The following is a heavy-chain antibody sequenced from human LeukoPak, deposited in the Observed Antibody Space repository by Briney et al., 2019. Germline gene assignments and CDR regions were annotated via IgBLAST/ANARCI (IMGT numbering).Heavy chain of an antibody. J-gene: IGHJ3*02. Sequence: SETLSLTCSVSSGSISFHYWSWIRQPPGKGLEWLGFIYYSGITRYNPSLRGRVTMSADTSKNHFSLELTSVTAADTAVYYCARLLNNDRSGDPDTFDIWGQGTVVTVSS. CDR1: SGSISFHY. CDR3: ARLLNNDRSGDPDTFDI. D-gene: IGHD3-22*01. CDR2: IYYSGIT. V-gene: IGHV4-59*11.